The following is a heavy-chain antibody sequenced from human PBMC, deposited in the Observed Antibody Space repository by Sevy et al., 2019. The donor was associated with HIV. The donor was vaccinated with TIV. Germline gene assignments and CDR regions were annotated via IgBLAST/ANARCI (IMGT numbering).Heavy chain of an antibody. V-gene: IGHV3-23*01. D-gene: IGHD6-13*01. CDR1: GFTFSSYD. CDR3: VKERVGYISSWYYFDY. J-gene: IGHJ4*02. CDR2: ISGSGVST. Sequence: GGSLRLSCAASGFTFSSYDMSWVRQAPGKGLEWVSVISGSGVSTYYADSVKGRFSISRDNPNVYLEMNSLRVEDTAVYYCVKERVGYISSWYYFDYWGQGTLVTVSS.